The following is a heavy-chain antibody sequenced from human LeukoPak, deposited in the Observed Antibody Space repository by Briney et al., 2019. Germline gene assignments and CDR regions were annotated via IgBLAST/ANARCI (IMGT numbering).Heavy chain of an antibody. CDR1: GSTFSTYW. CDR2: YNHFGST. CDR3: AREAGIHAFDI. V-gene: IGHV4-4*02. Sequence: RTGGSLRLSCAASGSTFSTYWMSWVRRAPGKGLEWIGEYNHFGSTTYNPSLNNRVTISVDTSKNQFSLTLSSVTAADMAVYYCAREAGIHAFDIWGQGTMVTVSS. J-gene: IGHJ3*02. D-gene: IGHD6-13*01.